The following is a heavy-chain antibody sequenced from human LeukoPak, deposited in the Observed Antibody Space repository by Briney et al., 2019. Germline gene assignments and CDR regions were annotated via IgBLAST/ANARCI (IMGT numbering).Heavy chain of an antibody. J-gene: IGHJ4*02. D-gene: IGHD2-21*02. Sequence: GGSLRLSCAASGFTFSSYGMHWVRQAPGKGLEWVAFIRYDGSNKYYADSVKGRFTISRDNAKNTLYLQMNSLRAEDTAVYYCASTVSVVTAIPDDYWGQGTLVTVSS. V-gene: IGHV3-30*02. CDR3: ASTVSVVTAIPDDY. CDR2: IRYDGSNK. CDR1: GFTFSSYG.